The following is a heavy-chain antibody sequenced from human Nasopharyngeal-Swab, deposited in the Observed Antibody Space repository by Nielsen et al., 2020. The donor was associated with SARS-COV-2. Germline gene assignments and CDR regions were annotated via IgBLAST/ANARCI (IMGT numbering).Heavy chain of an antibody. CDR3: VHSTGWRLDY. CDR2: LYWDDDN. Sequence: SGPTLVKPSQTLTLTCTFSGFSLSTSKVGVSWVRQLPGKALEWLALLYWDDDNRYNPSLKSRITITKDTSKNHVALTMTNMDPVDTATYFCVHSTGWRLDYWGQGTLVTVSS. CDR1: GFSLSTSKVG. D-gene: IGHD6-19*01. J-gene: IGHJ4*02. V-gene: IGHV2-5*02.